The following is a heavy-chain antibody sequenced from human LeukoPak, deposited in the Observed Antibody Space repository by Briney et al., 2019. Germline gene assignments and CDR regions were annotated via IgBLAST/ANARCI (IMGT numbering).Heavy chain of an antibody. Sequence: GASVKVSCKASGGTFSSYAISWVRQAPGQGLEWMGRIIPILGIANYAQKFQGRVTITADKSTSTAYMELSSLRSEDTAVYYCARDGNDILTGLGGMDVWGQGTTVTVSS. V-gene: IGHV1-69*04. CDR1: GGTFSSYA. CDR2: IIPILGIA. J-gene: IGHJ6*02. CDR3: ARDGNDILTGLGGMDV. D-gene: IGHD3-9*01.